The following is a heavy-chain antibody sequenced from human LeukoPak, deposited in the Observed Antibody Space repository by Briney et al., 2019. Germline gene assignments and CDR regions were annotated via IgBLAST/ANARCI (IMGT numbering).Heavy chain of an antibody. CDR2: INPNSGGT. D-gene: IGHD2-15*01. CDR1: GYTFTGYY. J-gene: IGHJ4*02. Sequence: ASVKVSCKASGYTFTGYYMHWVRQAPGQGLEWMGRINPNSGGTNYVQKFQGRVTMTRDTSISSAYMELSRLRSDDTAVYYCARAGRYCSGGSCYYIYWGQGTLVTVSS. CDR3: ARAGRYCSGGSCYYIY. V-gene: IGHV1-2*06.